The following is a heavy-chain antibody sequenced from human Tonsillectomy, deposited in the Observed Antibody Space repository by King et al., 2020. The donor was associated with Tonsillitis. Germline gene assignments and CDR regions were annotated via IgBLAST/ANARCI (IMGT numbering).Heavy chain of an antibody. J-gene: IGHJ4*02. CDR3: ASSRSDILTGYPLSPIDY. D-gene: IGHD3-9*01. V-gene: IGHV3-21*01. CDR2: ISISSSYI. CDR1: GFTFSDYA. Sequence: DVQLVESGGDLVKPGGSLRLSCAASGFTFSDYAMNWVRQAPGKGLEWVSSISISSSYIYYADSMKGRFSISRDNAKNSLYLQMNSLRVEDTAVYYCASSRSDILTGYPLSPIDYWGQGTLVTVSS.